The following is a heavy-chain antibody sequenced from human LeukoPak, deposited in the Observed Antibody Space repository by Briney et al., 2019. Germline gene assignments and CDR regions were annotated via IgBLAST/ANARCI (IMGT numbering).Heavy chain of an antibody. CDR2: IYPGDSDT. V-gene: IGHV5-51*01. CDR3: ARAPTSPTFGSGSYFDY. J-gene: IGHJ4*02. D-gene: IGHD3-10*01. Sequence: GGSLNISCKGSGYSFTSYWVGWVRQMPGRGLEWMGIIYPGDSDTRYSPSFQGQVTISADKSISTAYLQWSSLTASDTAIYYCARAPTSPTFGSGSYFDYWGQGTLVTVSS. CDR1: GYSFTSYW.